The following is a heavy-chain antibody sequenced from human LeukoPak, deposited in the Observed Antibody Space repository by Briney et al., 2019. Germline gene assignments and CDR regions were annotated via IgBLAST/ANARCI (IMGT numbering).Heavy chain of an antibody. CDR2: ISSNGVST. D-gene: IGHD3-22*01. J-gene: IGHJ4*02. CDR3: ASLWYYYDSSGYSPY. CDR1: GFTFSSYG. Sequence: PGRSLRLSCAASGFTFSSYGMHWVRQAPGKGLEYVSAISSNGVSTYYADSVKGRFTISRDDSKNSLYLQMNSLKTEDTAVYYCASLWYYYDSSGYSPYWGQGTLVTVSS. V-gene: IGHV3-64*04.